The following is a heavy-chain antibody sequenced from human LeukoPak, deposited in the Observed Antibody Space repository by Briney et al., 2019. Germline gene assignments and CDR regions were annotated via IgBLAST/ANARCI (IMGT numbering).Heavy chain of an antibody. Sequence: GGSLRLSCAASGFTFSSYAMSWVRQAPGKGLEWVSAISGSGGSTYYADSVKGRFTISRDNSKNTLYLQMNSLRAEDTAVYYCVKDKEASQYSSSSSAFDYWGQGTLVTVSS. CDR2: ISGSGGST. J-gene: IGHJ4*02. CDR3: VKDKEASQYSSSSSAFDY. D-gene: IGHD6-6*01. V-gene: IGHV3-23*01. CDR1: GFTFSSYA.